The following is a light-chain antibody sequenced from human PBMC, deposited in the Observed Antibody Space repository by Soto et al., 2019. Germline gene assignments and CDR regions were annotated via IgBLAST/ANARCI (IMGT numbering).Light chain of an antibody. Sequence: DIQMTQSPSSLSASVGDRVTITCRTSQSIDNYLNWYQQKPGKAPKLLMYAASTLQSGVPSRFSGSGSETEFTLTISNLQPDDFATYFCQQYNSFSLITFGQGTRLEIK. V-gene: IGKV1-39*01. CDR1: QSIDNY. CDR2: AAS. J-gene: IGKJ5*01. CDR3: QQYNSFSLIT.